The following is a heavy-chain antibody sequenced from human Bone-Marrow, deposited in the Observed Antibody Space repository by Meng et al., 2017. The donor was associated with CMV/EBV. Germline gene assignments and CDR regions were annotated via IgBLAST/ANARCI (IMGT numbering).Heavy chain of an antibody. Sequence: ASVKVSCKISGNIFNDYFMHWVQQAPGKGLEWMGLVDPECGETTYAEKFQGRLTITADTSTEKAYMELSSVTSEDTAVYYCAHEARHNAHALDVWGQGTPVTVSS. J-gene: IGHJ6*02. CDR1: GNIFNDYF. V-gene: IGHV1-69-2*01. CDR2: VDPECGET. CDR3: AHEARHNAHALDV. D-gene: IGHD2-2*01.